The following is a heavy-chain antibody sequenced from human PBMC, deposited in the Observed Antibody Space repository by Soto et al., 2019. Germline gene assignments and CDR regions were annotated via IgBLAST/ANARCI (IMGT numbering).Heavy chain of an antibody. D-gene: IGHD2-2*01. CDR1: GGSLSAYY. Sequence: LSLTCAVYGGSLSAYYWIWIRQPPGKGLEWIGEINPSGTTNYNPSLKSRVTISVDTSKNQFSLKLSSVTAADTAVYHCALAPAAHILHWGQGTLVTVSS. CDR2: INPSGTT. CDR3: ALAPAAHILH. J-gene: IGHJ1*01. V-gene: IGHV4-34*01.